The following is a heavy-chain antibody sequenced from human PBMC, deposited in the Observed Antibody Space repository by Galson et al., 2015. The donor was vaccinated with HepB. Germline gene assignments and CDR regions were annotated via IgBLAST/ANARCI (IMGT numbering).Heavy chain of an antibody. CDR2: FSSSSRII. V-gene: IGHV3-48*01. Sequence: SLRLSCAASGFTLSNYSMSWVRQAPGKGLDCISYFSSSSRIIYNADSVKGRFTISRDNAKNSLYLQMNSLRAEDTAVYYCARLATGTTWRVDYWGQGTLVTVSS. J-gene: IGHJ4*02. D-gene: IGHD1-1*01. CDR3: ARLATGTTWRVDY. CDR1: GFTLSNYS.